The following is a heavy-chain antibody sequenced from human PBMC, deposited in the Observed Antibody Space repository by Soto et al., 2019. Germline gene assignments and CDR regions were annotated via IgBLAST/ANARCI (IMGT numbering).Heavy chain of an antibody. J-gene: IGHJ4*02. D-gene: IGHD6-6*01. Sequence: PGGSLRLSCAASGFTFSSYAMGWVRQAPGEGLEWFSAITGRGDDTYNADSVQGRFTISRDNSKNTLYLQMDSLRAEDTAVYFCAKGSAAVRPYYFHYWGQGLPVTVSS. CDR3: AKGSAAVRPYYFHY. CDR1: GFTFSSYA. V-gene: IGHV3-23*01. CDR2: ITGRGDDT.